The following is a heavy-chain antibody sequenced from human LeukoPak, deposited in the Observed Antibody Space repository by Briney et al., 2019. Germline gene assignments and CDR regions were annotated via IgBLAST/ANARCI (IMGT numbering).Heavy chain of an antibody. V-gene: IGHV1-2*02. J-gene: IGHJ4*02. CDR1: GYTFTGYY. Sequence: ASVKVSCKASGYTFTGYYMHWVRQAPGQGLEWMGWINPNSGGTNYAQKFQGRVTMTRDTSISTAYMKLSRLRSDDTAVYYCARAYLWFGELSVPDYWGQGTLVTVSS. CDR3: ARAYLWFGELSVPDY. CDR2: INPNSGGT. D-gene: IGHD3-10*01.